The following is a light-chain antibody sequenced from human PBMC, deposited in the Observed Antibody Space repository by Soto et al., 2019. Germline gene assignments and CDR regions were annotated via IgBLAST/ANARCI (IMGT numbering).Light chain of an antibody. CDR2: GAS. Sequence: DIQMTQSPSSLSASVGDRVNITCRASQSIRSYLNWYHQKPGKTPQLLIYGASNLQSGAPSRFTGSGSGTHFTLTISSMQPEDFATYYCQQSYTTPYTFGQGTKLEIK. V-gene: IGKV1-39*01. J-gene: IGKJ2*01. CDR1: QSIRSY. CDR3: QQSYTTPYT.